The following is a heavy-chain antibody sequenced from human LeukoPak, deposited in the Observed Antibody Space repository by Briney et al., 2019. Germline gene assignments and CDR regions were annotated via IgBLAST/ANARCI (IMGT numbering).Heavy chain of an antibody. D-gene: IGHD2-2*01. V-gene: IGHV1-69*04. CDR2: IIPILGIA. Sequence: SVKVSCKASGGTFSSYTISWVRQAPGQGLEWMGRIIPILGIANYAQKFQGRVTITADKSTSTAYMELSSLRSEDTAVYYCAREGTSWPKWFDPWGQGTLVTVSS. CDR3: AREGTSWPKWFDP. CDR1: GGTFSSYT. J-gene: IGHJ5*02.